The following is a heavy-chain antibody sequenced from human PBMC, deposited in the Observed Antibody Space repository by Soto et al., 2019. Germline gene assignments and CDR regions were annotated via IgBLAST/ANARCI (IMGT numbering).Heavy chain of an antibody. D-gene: IGHD6-13*01. CDR2: IYHSGST. Sequence: SETLSLTCAVSGGSIISGGYSWSWIRQPPGKGLEWIGYIYHSGSTYYNPSLKSRVTISVDRSRNQFSLKLSSVTAADTAVYYCARGEEQLESNNWFDPWGQGTLVTVSS. J-gene: IGHJ5*02. CDR3: ARGEEQLESNNWFDP. CDR1: GGSIISGGYS. V-gene: IGHV4-30-2*01.